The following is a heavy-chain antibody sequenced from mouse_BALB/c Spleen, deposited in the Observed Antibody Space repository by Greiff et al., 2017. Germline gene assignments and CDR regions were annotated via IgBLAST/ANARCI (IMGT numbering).Heavy chain of an antibody. Sequence: VQLKQSGPELVKPGASVKISCKASGYTFTDYNMHWVKQSHGKSLEWIGYIYPYNGGTGYNQKFKSNATLTVDNSSSTAYMELRSLTSEDSAVYYCARSGVWQGAMDYWGQGTSVTVSS. CDR3: ARSGVWQGAMDY. J-gene: IGHJ4*01. D-gene: IGHD2-10*02. CDR2: IYPYNGGT. V-gene: IGHV1S29*02. CDR1: GYTFTDYN.